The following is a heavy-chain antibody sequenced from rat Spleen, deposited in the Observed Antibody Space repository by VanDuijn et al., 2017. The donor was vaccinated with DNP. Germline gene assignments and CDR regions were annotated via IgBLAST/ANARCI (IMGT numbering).Heavy chain of an antibody. CDR1: GYTFTSNY. D-gene: IGHD1-7*01. J-gene: IGHJ2*01. CDR2: INTGSGGT. CDR3: ARWVGYFDY. Sequence: QVQLQQSGPELAKPGSSVKISCKASGYTFTSNYIGWIKQTTGQGLEYIGYINTGSGGTNYNEKFRGKATLTVDKSSSTAFMQLSSLTPDDSAVYYCARWVGYFDYWGQGVMVTVSS. V-gene: IGHV1-43*01.